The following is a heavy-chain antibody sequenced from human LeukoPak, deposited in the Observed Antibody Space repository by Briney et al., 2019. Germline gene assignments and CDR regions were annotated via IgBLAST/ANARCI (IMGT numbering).Heavy chain of an antibody. V-gene: IGHV5-51*01. CDR2: IYPGDSDT. CDR1: GYSFTNYW. D-gene: IGHD2-2*01. J-gene: IGHJ4*02. Sequence: TGESLKISCKGSGYSFTNYWIAWVRQLPGKGLEWVGIIYPGDSDTRYSPSFQGQVTISADKSISTAYLQWSSLKASDTAMYYCARGDYCSSTSCSFDSWGQGTLVTVSS. CDR3: ARGDYCSSTSCSFDS.